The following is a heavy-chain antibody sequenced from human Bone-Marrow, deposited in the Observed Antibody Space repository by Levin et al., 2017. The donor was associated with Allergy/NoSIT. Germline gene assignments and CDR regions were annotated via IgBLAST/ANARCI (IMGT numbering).Heavy chain of an antibody. CDR2: IYHSGST. Sequence: SETLSLTCAVSGGSIGSSNWWSWVRQPPGKGLEWIGEIYHSGSTNYNPSLKSRVTISEDKSKNQFSLKLSSVTAADTAVYYCARVFPDKYCSGGSCYLDYWGQGTLVTVSS. V-gene: IGHV4-4*02. CDR1: GGSIGSSNW. D-gene: IGHD2-15*01. J-gene: IGHJ4*02. CDR3: ARVFPDKYCSGGSCYLDY.